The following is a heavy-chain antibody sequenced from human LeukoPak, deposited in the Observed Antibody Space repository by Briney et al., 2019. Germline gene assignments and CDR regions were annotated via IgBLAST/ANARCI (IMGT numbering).Heavy chain of an antibody. D-gene: IGHD1-26*01. CDR1: GFTLSNYW. Sequence: GGSPRLSCAASGFTLSNYWMHWVRQAPGKGPVWVSRINPDGSRIDYAESVRGRLTISRDSAKNTLYLQMNSLRAEDTAVYYCSRDFVGADDYWGQGTLVTVSS. CDR3: SRDFVGADDY. CDR2: INPDGSRI. J-gene: IGHJ4*02. V-gene: IGHV3-74*01.